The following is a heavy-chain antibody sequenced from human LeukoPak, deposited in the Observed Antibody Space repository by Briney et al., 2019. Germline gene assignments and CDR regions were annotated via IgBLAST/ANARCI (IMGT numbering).Heavy chain of an antibody. CDR1: GGSISGSSYY. CDR2: IYYSGST. CDR3: ARPRYDSSGYYPYYFDY. V-gene: IGHV4-39*01. J-gene: IGHJ4*02. Sequence: SETLSLTCTVSGGSISGSSYYWGWIRQPPGKGLEWIGSIYYSGSTYYNPSLKSRVTISVDTSKNQFSLKLSSVTAADTAVYYCARPRYDSSGYYPYYFDYWGQGTLVTVSS. D-gene: IGHD3-22*01.